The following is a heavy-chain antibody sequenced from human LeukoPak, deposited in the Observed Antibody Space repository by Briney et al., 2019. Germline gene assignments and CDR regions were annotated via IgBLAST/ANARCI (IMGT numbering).Heavy chain of an antibody. J-gene: IGHJ5*02. CDR3: ARGRRAAAGSNWFDP. CDR1: GGAFSGYY. CDR2: INHSGST. Sequence: SETLSLTCAVYGGAFSGYYWSWIRQPPGKGLEWIGEINHSGSTNYNPSLKSRVTISVDTSKNQFSLKLSSVTAADTAVYYCARGRRAAAGSNWFDPWGQGTPVTVSS. V-gene: IGHV4-34*01. D-gene: IGHD6-13*01.